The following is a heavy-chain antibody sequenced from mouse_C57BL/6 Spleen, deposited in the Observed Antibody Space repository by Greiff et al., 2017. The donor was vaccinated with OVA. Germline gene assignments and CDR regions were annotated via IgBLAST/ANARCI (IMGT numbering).Heavy chain of an antibody. CDR1: GYTFTDYE. CDR3: TSYYYGSPFAY. D-gene: IGHD1-1*01. V-gene: IGHV1-15*01. Sequence: LQESGAELVRPGASVTLSCKASGYTFTDYEMHWVKQTPVHGLEWIGAIDPETGGTAYNQKFKGKAILTADKSSSTAYMELRSLTSEDSAVYYGTSYYYGSPFAYWGQGTLVTVSA. CDR2: IDPETGGT. J-gene: IGHJ3*01.